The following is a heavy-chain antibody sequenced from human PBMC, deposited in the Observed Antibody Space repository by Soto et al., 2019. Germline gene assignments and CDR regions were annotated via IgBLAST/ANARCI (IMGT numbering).Heavy chain of an antibody. Sequence: EVQLVESGGGLVQPGGSLRLSCAASGFTFSTYWMSWVRQAPGKWLEWLANIKQDGSEKYYVDSVKGRFTVSRDNAKNSLYLQMNSLRAEDTAVYYCARRPEYSSGWFADWGQGTLVTVS. CDR3: ARRPEYSSGWFAD. CDR2: IKQDGSEK. CDR1: GFTFSTYW. J-gene: IGHJ4*02. D-gene: IGHD6-19*01. V-gene: IGHV3-7*01.